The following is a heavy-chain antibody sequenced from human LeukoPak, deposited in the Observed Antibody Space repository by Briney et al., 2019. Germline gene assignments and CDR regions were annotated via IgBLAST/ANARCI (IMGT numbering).Heavy chain of an antibody. V-gene: IGHV3-23*01. CDR3: AKGISGDGFNFERGADS. Sequence: GGSLRLSCVASGFTFNKNIMMWVRQPPGKGLEWVAAVSNGGGTYYADLTLGRFDISRDNSKNTIYLQMDRLTAEDTAVYYCAKGISGDGFNFERGADSWGQGTLLTVFS. CDR2: VSNGGGT. CDR1: GFTFNKNI. D-gene: IGHD5-24*01. J-gene: IGHJ4*02.